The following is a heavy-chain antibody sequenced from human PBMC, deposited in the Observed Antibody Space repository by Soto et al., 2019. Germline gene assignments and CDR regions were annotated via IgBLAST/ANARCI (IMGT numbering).Heavy chain of an antibody. CDR1: GFTFSSYA. CDR2: ISSSSSYI. Sequence: PGGSLRLSCAASGFTFSSYAMNWVRQAPGKGLEWVSSISSSSSYIYYADSVKGRFTISRDNAKNSLYLQMNSLRAEDTAVYYCARAPYEDIVVVVAAFWFDPWGQGTLVTVSS. V-gene: IGHV3-21*01. J-gene: IGHJ5*02. D-gene: IGHD2-15*01. CDR3: ARAPYEDIVVVVAAFWFDP.